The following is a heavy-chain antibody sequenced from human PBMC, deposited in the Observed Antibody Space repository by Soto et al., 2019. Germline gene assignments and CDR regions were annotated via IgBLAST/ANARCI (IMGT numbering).Heavy chain of an antibody. CDR1: GYTFTSYD. J-gene: IGHJ6*02. D-gene: IGHD2-2*02. CDR3: ARDPYTPVDGMDV. V-gene: IGHV1-46*01. Sequence: ASVKVSCKASGYTFTSYDRHWVRQAPGQGLEWMGIINPSGGSTSYAQKFQGRVTMTRDTSTSTAYMELSSLRSEDTAVYYCARDPYTPVDGMDVWGQGTTVTVSS. CDR2: INPSGGST.